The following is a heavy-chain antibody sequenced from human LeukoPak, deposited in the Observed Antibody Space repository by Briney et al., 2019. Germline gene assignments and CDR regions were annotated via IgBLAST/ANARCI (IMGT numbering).Heavy chain of an antibody. CDR3: AISRYNILTGSSFDY. Sequence: ASVPVSFKASGYTFTNNGISWVRQAPGKGLEWMGWISSYNGNTNYAQKLQDRVTITTDTPTSTAYIDLRSLRFDDTAVYYCAISRYNILTGSSFDYWGRGTLVTVSS. CDR1: GYTFTNNG. CDR2: ISSYNGNT. J-gene: IGHJ4*02. D-gene: IGHD3-9*01. V-gene: IGHV1-18*04.